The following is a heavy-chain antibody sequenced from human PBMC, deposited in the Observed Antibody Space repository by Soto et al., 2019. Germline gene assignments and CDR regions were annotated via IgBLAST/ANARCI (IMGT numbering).Heavy chain of an antibody. J-gene: IGHJ6*02. CDR1: GFTFSSSG. D-gene: IGHD1-26*01. CDR2: IWYDGSNK. Sequence: QVQLVESGGGVVQPGRSLRLSCAASGFTFSSSGMHWVRQAPGKGLEWVAVIWYDGSNKYYADSVKGRFTISRDNSKNTLYLQMNSLRAEDTAVYYCARDREEAYGMDVLGQGTTVTVSS. CDR3: ARDREEAYGMDV. V-gene: IGHV3-33*01.